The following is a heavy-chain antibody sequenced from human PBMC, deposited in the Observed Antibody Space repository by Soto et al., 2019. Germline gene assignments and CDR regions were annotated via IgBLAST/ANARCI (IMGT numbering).Heavy chain of an antibody. J-gene: IGHJ3*02. CDR2: IYWDDDK. CDR1: GFSLSTSGEG. V-gene: IGHV2-5*02. D-gene: IGHD2-2*01. Sequence: VSGPTPVNPTQTLTLTCTFSGFSLSTSGEGVGWIRQPPGKALEWLALIYWDDDKRYRPSLESRLTITTDTSKNQVVLTMTNMDPVDTATYYCAHRRGASKEDAFNIWGQGTVVTVSS. CDR3: AHRRGASKEDAFNI.